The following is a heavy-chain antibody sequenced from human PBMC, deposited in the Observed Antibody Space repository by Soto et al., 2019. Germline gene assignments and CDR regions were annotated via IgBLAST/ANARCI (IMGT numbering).Heavy chain of an antibody. V-gene: IGHV3-30*18. J-gene: IGHJ4*02. Sequence: GGSLRLSCAASGFTFSSYGMHWVRQAPGKGLEWVAVISYDGSNKYYADSVKGRFTISRDNSKNTLYLQMNSLRAEDTAVYYCAKEFRTRWGPLDYWGQGTLVTVSS. CDR1: GFTFSSYG. D-gene: IGHD1-26*01. CDR2: ISYDGSNK. CDR3: AKEFRTRWGPLDY.